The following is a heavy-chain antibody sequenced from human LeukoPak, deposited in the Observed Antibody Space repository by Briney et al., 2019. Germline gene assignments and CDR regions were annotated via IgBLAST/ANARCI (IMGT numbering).Heavy chain of an antibody. V-gene: IGHV3-7*03. J-gene: IGHJ4*02. Sequence: HAGASLRLSCAASGFTFSSYWMSWVRQAPGKGLEWLANIKRDGSEKDYVDSVKGRFTISRDNAKNSLYLQMNSLRAEDTAVYFCARDDLLTGCLDYWGQGTLVTVSS. CDR1: GFTFSSYW. CDR2: IKRDGSEK. D-gene: IGHD3-9*01. CDR3: ARDDLLTGCLDY.